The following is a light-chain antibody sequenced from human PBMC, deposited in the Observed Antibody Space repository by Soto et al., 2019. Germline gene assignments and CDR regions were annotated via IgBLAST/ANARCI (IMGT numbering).Light chain of an antibody. V-gene: IGKV3-11*01. CDR2: DAS. Sequence: EIVLTQSPATLSLSPGARATLSCRASQSVSSYLAWYQQRPGQAPRLLIYDASNRATGIPARFSGSGSGTDFTLTIGSLESEDSAVYYCQQRSNCPLTFGGGTKVDIK. CDR1: QSVSSY. J-gene: IGKJ4*01. CDR3: QQRSNCPLT.